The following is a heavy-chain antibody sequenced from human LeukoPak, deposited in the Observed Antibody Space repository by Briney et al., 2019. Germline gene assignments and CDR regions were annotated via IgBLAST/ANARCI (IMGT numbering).Heavy chain of an antibody. J-gene: IGHJ4*02. Sequence: SETLSLTCTVSGASISSNNYYWAWIRQPPGQGLEWIGSFYYPGSTYYNPSLKSRVTISIDASRNQFSLNLSSVTAADTAVYYCASRSGGDYWGQGTLVTVSS. CDR2: FYYPGST. D-gene: IGHD3-10*01. CDR3: ASRSGGDY. CDR1: GASISSNNYY. V-gene: IGHV4-39*01.